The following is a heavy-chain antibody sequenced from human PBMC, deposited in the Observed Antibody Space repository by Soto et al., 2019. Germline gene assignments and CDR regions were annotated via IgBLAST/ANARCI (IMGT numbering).Heavy chain of an antibody. CDR3: AADAYGSPIYYYGMDV. D-gene: IGHD3-10*01. CDR1: GFTFTSSA. Sequence: QMQLVQSGPEVKKPGTSVKVSCKASGFTFTSSAVQWVRQARGQRLEWIGWIVVGSGNTNYAQKFQERVTITRDMPTSTAYMELSSLRSEDTAVYYCAADAYGSPIYYYGMDVWGQGTTVTVSS. V-gene: IGHV1-58*01. CDR2: IVVGSGNT. J-gene: IGHJ6*02.